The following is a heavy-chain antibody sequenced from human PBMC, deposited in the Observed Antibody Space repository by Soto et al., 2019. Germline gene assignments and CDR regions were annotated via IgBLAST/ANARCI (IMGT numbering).Heavy chain of an antibody. CDR1: GGTFSSYA. D-gene: IGHD2-2*01. CDR2: IIPIFGTA. V-gene: IGHV1-69*13. CDR3: AAIVLVPAAYYYYGMDV. Sequence: SVKVSCKASGGTFSSYAISWVRQAPGQVLEWMGGIIPIFGTANYAQKFQGRVTITADESTSTAYMELSSLRSEDTAVYYCAAIVLVPAAYYYYGMDVWGQGTTVTVSS. J-gene: IGHJ6*02.